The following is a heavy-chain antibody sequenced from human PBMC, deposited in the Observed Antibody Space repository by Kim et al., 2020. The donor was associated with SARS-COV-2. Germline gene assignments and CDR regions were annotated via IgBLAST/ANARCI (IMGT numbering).Heavy chain of an antibody. CDR1: GFTFSDYA. CDR3: ARQVRGYFDY. V-gene: IGHV3-23*01. J-gene: IGHJ4*02. Sequence: GGSLRLSCAASGFTFSDYAMSWVRQAPGKGLEWVSAISGSGGSTYYADSVKGRFTISRDNSKNTLYLQLNSLRVEDTAVYYCARQVRGYFDYWGQGTLVTVSS. CDR2: ISGSGGST.